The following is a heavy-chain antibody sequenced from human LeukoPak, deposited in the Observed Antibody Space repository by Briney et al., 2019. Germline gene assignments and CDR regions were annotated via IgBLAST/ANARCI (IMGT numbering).Heavy chain of an antibody. CDR2: IIPIFGTA. CDR3: ACSWSRPYNWFDP. V-gene: IGHV1-69*05. J-gene: IGHJ5*02. Sequence: SVKVSCKASGYTFTSYGISWVRQAPGQGLEWMGGIIPIFGTANYAQKFQGRVTITTDESTSTAYMELSSLRSEDTAVYYCACSWSRPYNWFDPWGQGTLVTVSS. CDR1: GYTFTSYG. D-gene: IGHD6-13*01.